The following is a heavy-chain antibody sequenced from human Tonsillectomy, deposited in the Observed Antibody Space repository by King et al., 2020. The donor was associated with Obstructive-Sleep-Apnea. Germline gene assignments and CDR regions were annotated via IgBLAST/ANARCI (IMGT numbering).Heavy chain of an antibody. D-gene: IGHD7-27*01. V-gene: IGHV3-13*01. J-gene: IGHJ5*02. CDR1: GFTFSSYD. CDR3: ARGGAGDGTWFDP. CDR2: IGTSGDT. Sequence: VQLVESGGGLVQPGGSLRLSCAASGFTFSSYDMHWVRHTTGKGLEWVSAIGTSGDTYYPGSVKGRFTISRENAKNSLYLQMNSLRAGDTAVYYCARGGAGDGTWFDPWGQGTLVTVSS.